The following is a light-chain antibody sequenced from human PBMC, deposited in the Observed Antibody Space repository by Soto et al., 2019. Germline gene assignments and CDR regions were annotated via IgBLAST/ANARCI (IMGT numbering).Light chain of an antibody. J-gene: IGLJ3*02. V-gene: IGLV2-11*01. Sequence: QSVLTQPRSVSGSPGQSGTISCTGTSSDVGNYNYVSWYRQHPGKAPKLMIYDVAQRPSGVPDRFSGSKSGNTASLTISGLQAEDEADYYCCSYAGSYTWVFGGGTKVTVL. CDR2: DVA. CDR1: SSDVGNYNY. CDR3: CSYAGSYTWV.